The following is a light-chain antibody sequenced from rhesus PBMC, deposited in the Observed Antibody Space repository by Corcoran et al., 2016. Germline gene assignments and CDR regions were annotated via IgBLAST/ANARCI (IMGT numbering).Light chain of an antibody. CDR2: GAS. V-gene: IGKV3-24*01. CDR1: QSVSRS. CDR3: LQHSNWPRT. J-gene: IGKJ1*01. Sequence: EIVMTQSPATLSLSPGERAPLSCRASQSVSRSLAWYQQHPGQAPRLLIYGASSRAPGTPDRFRGSGSGTDFTLTISSLEPEDVAVYYCLQHSNWPRTFGQGTKVEIK.